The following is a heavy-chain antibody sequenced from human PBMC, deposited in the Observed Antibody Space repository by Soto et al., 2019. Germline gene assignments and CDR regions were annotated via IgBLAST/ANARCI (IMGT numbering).Heavy chain of an antibody. D-gene: IGHD3-22*01. CDR1: GFTFSGYE. V-gene: IGHV3-48*03. Sequence: LRLSCAAPGFTFSGYEMNWVRQAPGKGLEWVSYISSSGRTIYYSDSVKCRFTISRDNAMNSLYLQMNSLRAEDTADYYCARVRYDDSSGYSHYYYYGMDVWGQGTTVTVSS. J-gene: IGHJ6*02. CDR2: ISSSGRTI. CDR3: ARVRYDDSSGYSHYYYYGMDV.